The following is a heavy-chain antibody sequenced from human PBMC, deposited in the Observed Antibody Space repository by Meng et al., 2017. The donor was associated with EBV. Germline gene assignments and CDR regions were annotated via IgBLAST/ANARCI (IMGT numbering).Heavy chain of an antibody. D-gene: IGHD3-10*01. J-gene: IGHJ4*02. CDR2: FLPTLGAP. CDR3: ASESGRGYTPDY. V-gene: IGHV1-69*01. CDR1: GGPFRNYA. Sequence: GQLVQQSAEVKKPGSSVKVSCKTSGGPFRNYAISWVRQSPGKGLEWLGGFLPTLGAPNYAQKFHGRVSITADESTSTHYMDLSSLRSEDTAVYYCASESGRGYTPDYWGQGTLVTVSS.